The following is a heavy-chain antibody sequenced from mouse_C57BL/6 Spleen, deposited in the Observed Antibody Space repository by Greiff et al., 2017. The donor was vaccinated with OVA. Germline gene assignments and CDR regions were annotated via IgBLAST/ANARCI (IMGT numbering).Heavy chain of an antibody. V-gene: IGHV5-16*01. CDR3: ARVIYYGYDFDD. Sequence: EVMLVESVGGLVQPGSSIKLSCTASGFTFSDSYMAWVRQVPEQGLEWVANINYAGSSTYYLDSLQSRFIISRDNAKNILYLQLSRLKSEDTATDYCARVIYYGYDFDDWGQGTTLTVSS. CDR1: GFTFSDSY. D-gene: IGHD1-2*01. CDR2: INYAGSST. J-gene: IGHJ2*01.